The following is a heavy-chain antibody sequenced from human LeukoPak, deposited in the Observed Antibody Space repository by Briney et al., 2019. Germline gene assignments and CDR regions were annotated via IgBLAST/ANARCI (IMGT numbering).Heavy chain of an antibody. Sequence: SETLSLTCAVSGGSVSGYYWSWIRQPPGKGPEWIGKISHSGSTNYNPSLKSRVTISVDTSTNQFSLNLSSVTAADTAVYYCARSANAFDIWGHGTMVTVSS. V-gene: IGHV4-34*01. CDR2: ISHSGST. CDR3: ARSANAFDI. CDR1: GGSVSGYY. J-gene: IGHJ3*02.